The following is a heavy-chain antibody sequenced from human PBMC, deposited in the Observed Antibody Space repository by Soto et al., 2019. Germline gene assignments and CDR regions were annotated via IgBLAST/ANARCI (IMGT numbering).Heavy chain of an antibody. CDR2: IYPGDSDT. CDR1: GYSFTSYW. Sequence: GESLKISCKGSGYSFTSYWIGWVRQMPGKGLEWMRIIYPGDSDTRYSPSFQGQVTISADKSISTAYLQWSSLKASDTAMYYCARHVNNPRERMDVWGQGTTVTVSS. D-gene: IGHD1-20*01. CDR3: ARHVNNPRERMDV. J-gene: IGHJ6*02. V-gene: IGHV5-51*01.